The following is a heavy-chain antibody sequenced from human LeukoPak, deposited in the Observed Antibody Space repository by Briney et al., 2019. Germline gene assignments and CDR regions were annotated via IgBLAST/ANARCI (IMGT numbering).Heavy chain of an antibody. V-gene: IGHV1-24*01. J-gene: IGHJ6*02. Sequence: GASVKVSCKVSGYTLTELSMHWVRRAPGKGLEWMGGFDPEDGETIYAQKFQGRVTMTEDTSTDTAYMELSSLRSEDTAVYYCATRGSIFGVVTGMDVWGQGTTVTVSS. CDR2: FDPEDGET. D-gene: IGHD3-3*01. CDR1: GYTLTELS. CDR3: ATRGSIFGVVTGMDV.